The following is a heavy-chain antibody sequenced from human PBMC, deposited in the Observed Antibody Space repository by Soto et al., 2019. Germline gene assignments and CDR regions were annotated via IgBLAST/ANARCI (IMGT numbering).Heavy chain of an antibody. CDR1: GDSIRSYF. D-gene: IGHD3-10*01. CDR3: ASSKMGLISVLET. Sequence: SETLSLTXNVSGDSIRSYFWSWVRQPPGKGLEWIGYIPYSGGPTYNPSLKSRVTISIDTSKKQFSLKMTSVTAADTAVYYCASSKMGLISVLETWGQGTLVTVSS. V-gene: IGHV4-59*01. J-gene: IGHJ5*02. CDR2: IPYSGGP.